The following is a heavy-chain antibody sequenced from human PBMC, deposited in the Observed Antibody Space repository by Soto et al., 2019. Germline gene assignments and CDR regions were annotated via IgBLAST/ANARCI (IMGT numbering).Heavy chain of an antibody. V-gene: IGHV3-23*01. CDR3: ARDLMARGVNSLGLY. CDR1: GFTFTSYA. CDR2: ISAGGGST. D-gene: IGHD3-10*01. J-gene: IGHJ4*02. Sequence: EVQLLESGGGLVQPGGSLRLSCAASGFTFTSYAMNWVRQAPGKGLEWVSSISAGGGSTYYADSVKGRFTISRDNSKNTLYLQMNSPRAEDTAVYYCARDLMARGVNSLGLYWGQGTLVTVSS.